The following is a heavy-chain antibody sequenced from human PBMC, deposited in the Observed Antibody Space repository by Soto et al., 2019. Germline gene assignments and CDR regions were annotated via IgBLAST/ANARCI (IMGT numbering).Heavy chain of an antibody. CDR2: ISATSTYI. Sequence: GSRLLSWAVSTFKFTSYSLNGVRQAPGKGLEWVSSISATSTYIFYADSVKGRFTISTDNAKNSVSLQMNSLRAEDTDLYYCARVNSATGSMHFDHWGQGTLVTVYS. J-gene: IGHJ4*02. CDR3: ARVNSATGSMHFDH. D-gene: IGHD3-9*01. V-gene: IGHV3-21*01. CDR1: TFKFTSYS.